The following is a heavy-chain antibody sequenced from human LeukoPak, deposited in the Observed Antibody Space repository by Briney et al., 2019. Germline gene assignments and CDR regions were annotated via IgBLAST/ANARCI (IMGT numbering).Heavy chain of an antibody. J-gene: IGHJ4*02. V-gene: IGHV3-23*01. Sequence: PGGSLRLSCATSGFTFIGNAMSWVRQAPGKGLEWVSGINGSDGSSHYADSVKGRFTISVDNSKNTLNLQMNSLRAEDTAVYYCAKGGLGGYNAVFDHWGQGTLATVSS. CDR3: AKGGLGGYNAVFDH. CDR2: INGSDGSS. CDR1: GFTFIGNA. D-gene: IGHD5-24*01.